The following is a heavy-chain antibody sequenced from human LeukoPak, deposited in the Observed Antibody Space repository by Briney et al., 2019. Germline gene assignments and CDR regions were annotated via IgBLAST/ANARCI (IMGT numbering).Heavy chain of an antibody. Sequence: GGSLRLSCAASGFPFSSSAMSWVRQTPANGLEWVSSITGDGVTTYYADSVKGRFTISRDNSKDILFLQMNSLGAEDSASYFCAKERRRVDTSMIRSYYFDYWGQGTPVTVSS. CDR3: AKERRRVDTSMIRSYYFDY. V-gene: IGHV3-23*01. CDR1: GFPFSSSA. J-gene: IGHJ4*02. D-gene: IGHD3-16*01. CDR2: ITGDGVTT.